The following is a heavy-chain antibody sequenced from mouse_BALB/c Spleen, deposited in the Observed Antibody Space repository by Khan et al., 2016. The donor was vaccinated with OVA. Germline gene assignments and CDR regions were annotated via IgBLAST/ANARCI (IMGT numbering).Heavy chain of an antibody. CDR1: GYTLTDYA. CDR2: ISTNYGDA. J-gene: IGHJ3*01. CDR3: VRAGVCGS. V-gene: IGHV1S137*01. D-gene: IGHD6-1*01. Sequence: VQLQESGAELVRPGVSVKISCKAPGYTLTDYAMHWVKQRHAKSREWYGVISTNYGDADYNQKFQGKASMTVDRSSSTGYMELARLTSEDSAIYSSVRAGVCGSWGRGSPVTVTS.